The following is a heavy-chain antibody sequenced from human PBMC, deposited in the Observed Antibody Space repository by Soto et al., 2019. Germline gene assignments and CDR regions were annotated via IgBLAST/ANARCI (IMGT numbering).Heavy chain of an antibody. CDR3: ADAHSYGYCDY. CDR1: GFTFSTYA. D-gene: IGHD5-18*01. V-gene: IGHV3-30-3*01. Sequence: QVQLVESGGGVVQPGGSLRLSCAASGFTFSTYAMHWVRQAPGKGLEWVAVISYDGSNKYYADSVKGRFTISRDNSNITLYLQKNSRSAEDTAIYYCADAHSYGYCDYWGQGTLVTVSS. J-gene: IGHJ4*02. CDR2: ISYDGSNK.